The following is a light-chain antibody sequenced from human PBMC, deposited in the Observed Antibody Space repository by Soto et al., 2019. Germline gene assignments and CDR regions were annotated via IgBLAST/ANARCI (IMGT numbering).Light chain of an antibody. CDR2: GNS. CDR1: SSNIGAGYD. CDR3: QTYDSSLSGYVV. Sequence: QSVLTQPPSVSGAPGQRVTISCTGSSSNIGAGYDVHWYQQLPGTAPKLLIYGNSNRPSGVPDRFSGSKSGTSASLAITGLQAEDEAGYCRQTYDSSLSGYVVFGGGTTQTVL. J-gene: IGLJ2*01. V-gene: IGLV1-40*01.